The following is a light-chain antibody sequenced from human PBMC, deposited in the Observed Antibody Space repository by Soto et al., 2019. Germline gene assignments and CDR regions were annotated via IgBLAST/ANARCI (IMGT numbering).Light chain of an antibody. CDR1: QTVLYRSNNNNY. V-gene: IGKV4-1*01. J-gene: IGKJ4*01. Sequence: DIVMTQSPDSLAVSLGERATINCKSSQTVLYRSNNNNYLAWYQQKPGQPPKLLIYWASTRESGVPDRFIGSGSRTDFTLTISSLQAEDVAVYYCQQYYSTPLTFGGGTKVEIK. CDR2: WAS. CDR3: QQYYSTPLT.